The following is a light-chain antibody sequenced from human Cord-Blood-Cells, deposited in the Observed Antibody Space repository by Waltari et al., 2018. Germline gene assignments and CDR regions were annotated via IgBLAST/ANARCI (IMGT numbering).Light chain of an antibody. CDR3: MQALQTPIT. Sequence: DIVMTQSPLSLPVHPGEPASTSFRSSQSLLHSTGYNSLDWYLQKPGQSPQLLIYLGSNRASGVPDRFSGSGSGTDFTLKISRVEAEDVGVYYCMQALQTPITFGQGTRLEIK. V-gene: IGKV2-28*01. CDR2: LGS. CDR1: QSLLHSTGYNS. J-gene: IGKJ5*01.